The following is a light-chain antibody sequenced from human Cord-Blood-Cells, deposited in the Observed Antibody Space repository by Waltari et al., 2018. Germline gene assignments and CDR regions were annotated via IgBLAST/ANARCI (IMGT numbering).Light chain of an antibody. CDR1: QSVSSY. J-gene: IGKJ5*01. CDR2: DAS. Sequence: EIVLTQSPATLSLSPGERATLSCRASQSVSSYLAWYQQEPGQAPRLLIYDASNRATGIPARFSGSGSGTDFTLTISSLEPEDFAVYYCQQRSNWPPITFGQVTRLEIK. V-gene: IGKV3-11*01. CDR3: QQRSNWPPIT.